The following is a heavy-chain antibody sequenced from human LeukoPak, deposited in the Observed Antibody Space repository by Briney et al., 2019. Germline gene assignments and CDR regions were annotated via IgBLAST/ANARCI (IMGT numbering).Heavy chain of an antibody. CDR2: IRSKAYGGTT. CDR1: GLTFGEYA. Sequence: GGSLRLSCTASGLTFGEYAMTWFRQAPGKGLEWVSFIRSKAYGGTTEYAASVKGRFTISRDDSKSIAYLQMNSLKTEDTAVYYCTRYRSSSLGESFDYWGQETLVTVSS. CDR3: TRYRSSSLGESFDY. D-gene: IGHD6-6*01. V-gene: IGHV3-49*03. J-gene: IGHJ4*02.